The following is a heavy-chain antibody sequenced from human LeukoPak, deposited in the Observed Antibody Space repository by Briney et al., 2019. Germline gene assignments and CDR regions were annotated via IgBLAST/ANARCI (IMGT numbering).Heavy chain of an antibody. CDR2: INPNSGGT. D-gene: IGHD1-14*01. Sequence: ASVKVSCKASGYTFTSYAMNWVRQAPGQGLEWMGWINPNSGGTNYAQKFQGRVTMTRDTSISTAYMELSRLRSDDTAVYYCARDNRNWFDPWGQGTLVTVSS. CDR3: ARDNRNWFDP. V-gene: IGHV1-2*02. CDR1: GYTFTSYA. J-gene: IGHJ5*02.